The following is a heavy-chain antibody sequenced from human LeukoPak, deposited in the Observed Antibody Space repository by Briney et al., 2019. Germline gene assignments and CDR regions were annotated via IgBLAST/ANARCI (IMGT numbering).Heavy chain of an antibody. CDR3: VRDSPGLYHI. Sequence: PSQTLSLTCTVSGGSISSGGYYWSWIRQHPGKGLEWIGYIYYSGSTYYNPSLKSRVTISVDTSKNQFSLKLSSVTAADTAVYYCVRDSPGLYHIWGQGTLVTVSS. CDR2: IYYSGST. J-gene: IGHJ4*02. D-gene: IGHD2-2*01. CDR1: GGSISSGGYY. V-gene: IGHV4-31*03.